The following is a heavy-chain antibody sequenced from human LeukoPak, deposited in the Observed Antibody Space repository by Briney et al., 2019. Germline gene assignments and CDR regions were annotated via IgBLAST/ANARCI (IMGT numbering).Heavy chain of an antibody. CDR3: ASGIYYDSSGYYRTYDY. V-gene: IGHV4-39*01. D-gene: IGHD3-22*01. CDR1: GGSISSSSYY. Sequence: SETLSLTCTVSGGSISSSSYYWCWIRQPPGKGLEWIGSIYYSGSTYYNPSLKSRVTISVDTSKNQFSLKLSSVTAADTAVYYCASGIYYDSSGYYRTYDYWGQGTLVTASS. J-gene: IGHJ4*02. CDR2: IYYSGST.